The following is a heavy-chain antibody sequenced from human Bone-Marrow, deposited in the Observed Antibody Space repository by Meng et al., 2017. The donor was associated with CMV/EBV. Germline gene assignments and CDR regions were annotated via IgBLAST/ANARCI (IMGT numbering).Heavy chain of an antibody. D-gene: IGHD4/OR15-4a*01. CDR1: GSTFSDYY. CDR2: ISSSSSYI. Sequence: GGSLRLSCAASGSTFSDYYMNWVRQAPGKGLEWVSSISSSSSYIYYADSVKGRFTISRDNAKNSLYLQMNSLRVEDTAVYYCARDPGALWWPNYFDNWGRRTRVTVSS. CDR3: ARDPGALWWPNYFDN. V-gene: IGHV3-21*01. J-gene: IGHJ4*02.